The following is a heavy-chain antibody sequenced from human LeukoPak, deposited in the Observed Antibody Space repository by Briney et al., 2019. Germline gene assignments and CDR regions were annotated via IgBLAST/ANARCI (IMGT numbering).Heavy chain of an antibody. J-gene: IGHJ6*02. CDR2: IYYSGST. CDR1: GGSISSGGYY. CDR3: ARDLRDSDSSWSRYYYYGMDV. D-gene: IGHD6-13*01. Sequence: SQTLSLTCTVSGGSISSGGYYWSWIRQHPGKGLEWIGYIYYSGSTYYNPSLKSRVTISVDTSKNQFSLKLSSVTAADTAVYYCARDLRDSDSSWSRYYYYGMDVWGQGTTVTVSS. V-gene: IGHV4-31*03.